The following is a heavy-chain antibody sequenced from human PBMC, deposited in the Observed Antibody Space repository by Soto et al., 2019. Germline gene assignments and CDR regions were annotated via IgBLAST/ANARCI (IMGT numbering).Heavy chain of an antibody. Sequence: ASVKVSYKASGYTFTSYGISWVRQAPGQGLEWMGWISAYNGNTNYAQKLQGRVTMTTDTSTSTAYMELRSLRSDDTAVYYCALQAGGYSTEYYYYGMDVWGQGTTVTVSS. CDR3: ALQAGGYSTEYYYYGMDV. CDR2: ISAYNGNT. J-gene: IGHJ6*02. CDR1: GYTFTSYG. V-gene: IGHV1-18*01. D-gene: IGHD1-26*01.